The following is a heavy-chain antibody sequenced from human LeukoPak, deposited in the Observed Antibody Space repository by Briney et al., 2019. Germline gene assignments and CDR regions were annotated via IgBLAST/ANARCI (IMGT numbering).Heavy chain of an antibody. CDR3: TTGPLRFLEWLLQGDY. Sequence: PGTSLRLSCAASGFTFSNYDMSWVRQAPGKGLEWVGRIKSKTDGGTTDYAAPVKGRFTISRDDSKNTLYLQMNSLKTEDTAVYYCTTGPLRFLEWLLQGDYWGQGTLVTVSS. V-gene: IGHV3-15*01. CDR1: GFTFSNYD. CDR2: IKSKTDGGTT. J-gene: IGHJ4*02. D-gene: IGHD3-3*01.